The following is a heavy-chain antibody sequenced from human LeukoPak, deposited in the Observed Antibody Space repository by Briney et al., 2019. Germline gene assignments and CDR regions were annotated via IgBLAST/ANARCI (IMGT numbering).Heavy chain of an antibody. CDR1: GGSFSSNV. Sequence: SVKVSCKASGGSFSSNVIRWVRQAPGQGLEWMGGIIPFFGAPNYAQKFQGRVTITADESTSTAYMELSSLRSEDTAVYYCARDSRPAGYYYYYMDVWGKGTTVTISS. J-gene: IGHJ6*03. CDR3: ARDSRPAGYYYYYMDV. D-gene: IGHD3-10*01. V-gene: IGHV1-69*13. CDR2: IIPFFGAP.